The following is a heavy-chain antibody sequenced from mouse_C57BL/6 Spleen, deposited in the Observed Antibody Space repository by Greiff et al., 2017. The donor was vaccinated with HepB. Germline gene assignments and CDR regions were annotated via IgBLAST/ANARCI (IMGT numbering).Heavy chain of an antibody. Sequence: QVQLKQPGAELVKPGASVKMSCKASGYTFTSYWITWVKQRPGQGLEWIGDIYPGSGSTNYNEKFKSKATLTVDTSSSTAYMQLSSLTSEDSAVYYCARWGGFDYGSSPAWFAYWGQGTLVTVSA. V-gene: IGHV1-55*01. J-gene: IGHJ3*01. CDR3: ARWGGFDYGSSPAWFAY. CDR1: GYTFTSYW. D-gene: IGHD1-1*01. CDR2: IYPGSGST.